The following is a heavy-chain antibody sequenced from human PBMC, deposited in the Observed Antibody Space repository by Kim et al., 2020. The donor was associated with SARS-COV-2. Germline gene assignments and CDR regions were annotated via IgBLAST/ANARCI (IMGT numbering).Heavy chain of an antibody. Sequence: ASVKVSCKASGYNFISYYMQWVRQAPGQRLEWMGIINPSGSTTSYAQKVQDRFTMTWDTSTSTVYMELSSLKSDDTAVYYCARGGGYGSGTYTSFDPWGQGTLVTVSS. CDR2: INPSGSTT. CDR1: GYNFISYY. CDR3: ARGGGYGSGTYTSFDP. V-gene: IGHV1-46*04. D-gene: IGHD3-10*01. J-gene: IGHJ5*02.